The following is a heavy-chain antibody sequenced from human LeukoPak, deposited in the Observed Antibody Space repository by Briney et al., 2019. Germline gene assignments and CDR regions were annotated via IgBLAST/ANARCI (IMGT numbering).Heavy chain of an antibody. J-gene: IGHJ4*02. Sequence: GASVKVSCKASGYTFTGYYMHWVRQAPGQGLEWMGWINPNSGGTNYAQKFQGRVTMTRDTSISTAYMELSRLRSDDTAVYYCARAAWLPNSPHIDYWGQGTLVTVSS. D-gene: IGHD5-12*01. CDR2: INPNSGGT. CDR1: GYTFTGYY. V-gene: IGHV1-2*02. CDR3: ARAAWLPNSPHIDY.